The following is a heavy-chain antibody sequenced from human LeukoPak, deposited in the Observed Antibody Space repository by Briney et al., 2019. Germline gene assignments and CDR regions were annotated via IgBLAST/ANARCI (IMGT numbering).Heavy chain of an antibody. CDR1: GYTFTGYY. CDR3: ARDRGPDIVVVPAAVWFDP. D-gene: IGHD2-2*01. J-gene: IGHJ5*02. CDR2: INPNSGGT. Sequence: ASVKVSCKASGYTFTGYYMHWVRQAPGQGLEWMGWINPNSGGTNYAQTFQGRVTMTRDTSISTAYMELRRLRSDDTAVYYCARDRGPDIVVVPAAVWFDPWGQGTLVTVSS. V-gene: IGHV1-2*02.